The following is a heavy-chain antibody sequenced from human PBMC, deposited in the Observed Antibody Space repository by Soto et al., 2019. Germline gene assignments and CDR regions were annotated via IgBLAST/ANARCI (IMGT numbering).Heavy chain of an antibody. CDR1: GFAVSDNY. V-gene: IGHV3-53*01. CDR3: ARDRSDSSRADSFDI. Sequence: GGSLRLSCAVSGFAVSDNYMSWVRQAPGKGLEWVSVIYRGLATHYADSVKGRFTISRDDSKNTVYLQMNSLRAEDTAVYYCARDRSDSSRADSFDIWGQGTVVTVSS. CDR2: IYRGLAT. J-gene: IGHJ3*02. D-gene: IGHD6-25*01.